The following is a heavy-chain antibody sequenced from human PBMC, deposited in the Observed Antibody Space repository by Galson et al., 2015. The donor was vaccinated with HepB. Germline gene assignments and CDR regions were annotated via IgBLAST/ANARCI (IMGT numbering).Heavy chain of an antibody. V-gene: IGHV3-15*01. CDR2: IKSKTDGGTT. D-gene: IGHD6-13*01. CDR1: GFTFSNAW. J-gene: IGHJ4*02. CDR3: TTETLRQQLVPENDY. Sequence: SLRLSCAASGFTFSNAWMSWVRQAPGKGPEWVGRIKSKTDGGTTDYAAPVKGRFTISRDDSKNTLYLQMNSLKTEDTAVYYCTTETLRQQLVPENDYWGQGTLVTVSS.